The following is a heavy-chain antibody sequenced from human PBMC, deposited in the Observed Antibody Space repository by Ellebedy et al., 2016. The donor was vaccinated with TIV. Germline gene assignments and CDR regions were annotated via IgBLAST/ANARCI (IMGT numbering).Heavy chain of an antibody. Sequence: GESLKISCAASGFTFSSYAMSWVHQAPGKGLEWVSTISSTGSRTYYADSVEGRFIISRDNSKKTLYLQMNSLRAEDTAVYYCAKGRGGGSDTSAPRYYFDYWGLGTLVTVSS. CDR2: ISSTGSRT. J-gene: IGHJ4*02. D-gene: IGHD3-22*01. V-gene: IGHV3-23*01. CDR3: AKGRGGGSDTSAPRYYFDY. CDR1: GFTFSSYA.